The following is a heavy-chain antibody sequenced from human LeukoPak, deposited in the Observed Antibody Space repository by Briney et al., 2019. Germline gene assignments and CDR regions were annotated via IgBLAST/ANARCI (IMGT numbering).Heavy chain of an antibody. J-gene: IGHJ4*02. CDR3: AKDPVPPIHQWFGYFDY. CDR1: GGSISSYY. Sequence: PSETLSLTCTVSGGSISSYYWSWIRQPPGKGLEWIGYIYYSGSTNYNPSLKSRVTISVDTSKNQFSLKLSSVTAADTAVYYCAKDPVPPIHQWFGYFDYWAREPWSPSPQ. D-gene: IGHD5-18*01. V-gene: IGHV4-59*01. CDR2: IYYSGST.